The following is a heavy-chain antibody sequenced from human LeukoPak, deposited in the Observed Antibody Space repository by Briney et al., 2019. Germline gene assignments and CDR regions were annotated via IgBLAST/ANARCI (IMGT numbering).Heavy chain of an antibody. Sequence: GGSLRLSCAASGFTFSSYAMSWVRQAPGKGLEWVSAISGSGGSTYYADSVKGRFTIPRDNSKNTLYLQMNSLRAEDTAVYYCTTDPRDVFLLDRFDPWGQGTLVTVSS. CDR3: TTDPRDVFLLDRFDP. J-gene: IGHJ5*02. D-gene: IGHD3-9*01. CDR1: GFTFSSYA. V-gene: IGHV3-23*01. CDR2: ISGSGGST.